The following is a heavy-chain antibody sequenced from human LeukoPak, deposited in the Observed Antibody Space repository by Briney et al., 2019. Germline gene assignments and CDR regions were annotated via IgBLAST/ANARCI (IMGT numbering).Heavy chain of an antibody. D-gene: IGHD6-13*01. V-gene: IGHV2-5*01. Sequence: SGPTLVKPTQTLTLTCTFSGFSLSTSGVGVGWIRQPPGKALEWLALIYWNDDKRYSPSLKSRLTITKDTSKNRVVLTMTNMDPVDTATYYCAHKERAAGTLDYWGQGTLVTVSS. CDR1: GFSLSTSGVG. CDR2: IYWNDDK. CDR3: AHKERAAGTLDY. J-gene: IGHJ4*02.